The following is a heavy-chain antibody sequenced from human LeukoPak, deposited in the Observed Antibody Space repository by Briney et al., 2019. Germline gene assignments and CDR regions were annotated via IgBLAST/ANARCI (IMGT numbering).Heavy chain of an antibody. CDR1: GGSISSGDYY. D-gene: IGHD3-22*01. V-gene: IGHV4-30-4*01. CDR2: IYYSGST. Sequence: SETLSLTCTVSGGSISSGDYYWSWVRQPPGKGLEWIGYIYYSGSTYYNPSLKSRVTISVDTSKNQFSLKLSSVTAADTAVYYCARDLHDSSGYLDYWGQGTLVTVSS. J-gene: IGHJ4*02. CDR3: ARDLHDSSGYLDY.